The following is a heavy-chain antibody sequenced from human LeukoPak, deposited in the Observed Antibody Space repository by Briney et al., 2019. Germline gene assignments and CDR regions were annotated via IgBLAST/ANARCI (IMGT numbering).Heavy chain of an antibody. CDR1: GDSISGYY. J-gene: IGHJ4*02. Sequence: PSETLSLTCTVSGDSISGYYWSWIRQPPGKGLEWIGYIHSSGSTNYNSSLKSRVTISIDTSKNQFSLKLNSVTAADTAVYYCARRYDSRGYYFDHWGQGTLVTVTS. D-gene: IGHD3-22*01. V-gene: IGHV4-59*01. CDR3: ARRYDSRGYYFDH. CDR2: IHSSGST.